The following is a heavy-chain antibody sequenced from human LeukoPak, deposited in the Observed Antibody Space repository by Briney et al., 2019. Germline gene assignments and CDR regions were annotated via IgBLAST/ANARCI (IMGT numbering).Heavy chain of an antibody. CDR2: IKQDGSEK. D-gene: IGHD3-3*01. V-gene: IGHV3-7*05. CDR3: ASWGLYDFWSGYSHYYFDY. J-gene: IGHJ4*02. CDR1: GFTFSSYW. Sequence: PGGSLRLSCAASGFTFSSYWMSWVRQAPGKGLEWVANIKQDGSEKYYVDSVKGRFTISRDNAKNSLYLQMNSLRAEVTAVYYCASWGLYDFWSGYSHYYFDYWGQGTLVTVSS.